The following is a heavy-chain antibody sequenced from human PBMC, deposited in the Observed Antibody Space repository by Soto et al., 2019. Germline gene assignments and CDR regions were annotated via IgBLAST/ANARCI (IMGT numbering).Heavy chain of an antibody. V-gene: IGHV1-2*02. Sequence: ASVKVCCKTSGYTLPPYDLHWVRQASGQGLEWMGWIHPNSGDTSYAQKFQGSVTMSRDPYIRIAYLDITRLTSDDTAVSYCARSSGRLSDFDHW. CDR2: IHPNSGDT. D-gene: IGHD1-26*01. CDR3: ARSSGRLSDFDH. CDR1: GYTLPPYD. J-gene: IGHJ4*01.